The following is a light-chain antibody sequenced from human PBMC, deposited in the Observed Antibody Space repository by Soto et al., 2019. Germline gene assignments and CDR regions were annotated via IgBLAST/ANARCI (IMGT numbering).Light chain of an antibody. Sequence: QSVLTQPPSASGTPGQRVTMSCSGSSSNIGSNAVNWYQQLPGTAHKLLIYSNNQRPSGVPDRFSGSKSGTSASLAIRGLQSGDEADYYCAAWDDSLNGHVFGTGTKLTVL. V-gene: IGLV1-44*01. CDR2: SNN. J-gene: IGLJ1*01. CDR1: SSNIGSNA. CDR3: AAWDDSLNGHV.